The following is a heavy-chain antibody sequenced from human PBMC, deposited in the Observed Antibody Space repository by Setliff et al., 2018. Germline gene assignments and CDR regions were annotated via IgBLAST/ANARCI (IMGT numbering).Heavy chain of an antibody. Sequence: PSETLSLTCVVSGGSISSDYWGWIRQPAGKGLEWIGRLSPSGNTNYSPSLKSRVTMSLDTSKNYFSLKLKSVTAADTAIYFCARGNHAYWYFDLWGRGTLVTSPQ. D-gene: IGHD1-1*01. J-gene: IGHJ2*01. V-gene: IGHV4-4*07. CDR2: LSPSGNT. CDR3: ARGNHAYWYFDL. CDR1: GGSISSDY.